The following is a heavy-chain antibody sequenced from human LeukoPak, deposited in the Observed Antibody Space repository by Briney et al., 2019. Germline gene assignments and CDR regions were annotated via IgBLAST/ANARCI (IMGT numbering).Heavy chain of an antibody. D-gene: IGHD3-22*01. V-gene: IGHV4-39*01. J-gene: IGHJ4*02. CDR2: SYYSGST. Sequence: SETLSLTCTVSGGSISSSSYYWGWIRQPPGKGLEWIGSSYYSGSTYYNPSLKSRVTISVDTSKNQFSLKLSSVTAADTAVYYCARQIWRYYDSSGYFDYWGQGTLVTVSS. CDR3: ARQIWRYYDSSGYFDY. CDR1: GGSISSSSYY.